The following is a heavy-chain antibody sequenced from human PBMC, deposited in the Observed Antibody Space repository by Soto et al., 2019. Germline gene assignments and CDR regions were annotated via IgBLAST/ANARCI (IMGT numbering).Heavy chain of an antibody. J-gene: IGHJ4*02. Sequence: PSETLSLTCTVSGGSIGSTTYYWGWMRQPPGKGLEWIASFFVGGNTYYNPSLKSRVTISVDTSKNQFSLKLSSVTAADTAVYYCARRSNYYDSSVRPDYWGQGNLVTVSS. CDR2: FFVGGNT. CDR3: ARRSNYYDSSVRPDY. V-gene: IGHV4-39*01. CDR1: GGSIGSTTYY. D-gene: IGHD3-22*01.